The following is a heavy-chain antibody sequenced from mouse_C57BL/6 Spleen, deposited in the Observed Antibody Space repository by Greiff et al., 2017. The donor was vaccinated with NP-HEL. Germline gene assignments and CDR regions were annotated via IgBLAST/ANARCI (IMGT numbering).Heavy chain of an antibody. V-gene: IGHV1-82*01. CDR1: GYAFSSSW. CDR3: ARRDYYGSSMDD. J-gene: IGHJ2*01. D-gene: IGHD1-1*01. CDR2: IYPGDGDT. Sequence: QVQLQQSGPELVKPGASVKISCKASGYAFSSSWMNWVKQRPGKGLEWIGRIYPGDGDTNYNGKFKGKATLPADKSSSTAYRQISGLTSEDSAVYLCARRDYYGSSMDDGGKGTTLTVSS.